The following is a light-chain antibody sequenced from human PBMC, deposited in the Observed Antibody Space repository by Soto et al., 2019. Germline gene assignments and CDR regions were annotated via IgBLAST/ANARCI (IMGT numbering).Light chain of an antibody. CDR3: QQSYSSPLT. CDR2: SAS. Sequence: DLQMTQSPSSLSASVGDRVTITCRASQSVTTYLNWYQQKPGKAPKFLIYSASSLQSGVPSRFRGSGSGTEFTLTISSLQPEDFATYYCQQSYSSPLTFGGGTKVEIK. V-gene: IGKV1-39*01. J-gene: IGKJ4*01. CDR1: QSVTTY.